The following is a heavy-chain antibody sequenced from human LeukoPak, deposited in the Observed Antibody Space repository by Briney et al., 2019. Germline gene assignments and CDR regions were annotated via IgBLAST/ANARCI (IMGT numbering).Heavy chain of an antibody. CDR1: GFSLRHYY. CDR2: ISSSGSHF. V-gene: IGHV3-21*01. J-gene: IGHJ6*03. D-gene: IGHD1-26*01. Sequence: GGAVPLSYLACGFSLRHYYMNWVGQAPGKAMEWVASISSSGSHFFYAASVRGRFTISRDNAKNSLYLQMDSLGPDDTAVYYCARDPYSGNYGNDYYYYMDVWGKGTTVTISS. CDR3: ARDPYSGNYGNDYYYYMDV.